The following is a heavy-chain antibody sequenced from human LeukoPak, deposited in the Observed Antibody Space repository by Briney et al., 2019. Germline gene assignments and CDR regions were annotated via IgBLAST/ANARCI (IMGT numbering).Heavy chain of an antibody. CDR2: IYTSGST. Sequence: SETLSLTCTVSGGSISSYYWSWIRQPAGKGLEWIGRIYTSGSTNYNPSLKSRVTISVDTSKNQFSLKLSSVTAADTAVYYCASGGNNCGGDCPHLDYWGQGTLVTVSS. CDR1: GGSISSYY. CDR3: ASGGNNCGGDCPHLDY. J-gene: IGHJ4*02. V-gene: IGHV4-4*07. D-gene: IGHD2-21*01.